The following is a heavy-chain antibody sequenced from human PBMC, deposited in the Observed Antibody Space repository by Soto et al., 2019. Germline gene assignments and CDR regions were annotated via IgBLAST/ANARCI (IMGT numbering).Heavy chain of an antibody. CDR1: GYTFTSYG. V-gene: IGHV1-18*01. D-gene: IGHD3-3*01. J-gene: IGHJ4*02. Sequence: AASVKVSCKASGYTFTSYGISWVRQAPGQGLEWMGWISAYNGNTKYSQKFQGRVTITRDTSASTAYMELSSLRSEDTAVYYCARTSGYYFYDYWGQGTLVTVSS. CDR2: ISAYNGNT. CDR3: ARTSGYYFYDY.